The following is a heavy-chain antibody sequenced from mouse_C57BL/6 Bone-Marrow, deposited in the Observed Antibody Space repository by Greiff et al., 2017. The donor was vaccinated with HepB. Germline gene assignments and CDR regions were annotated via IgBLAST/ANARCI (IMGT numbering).Heavy chain of an antibody. J-gene: IGHJ4*01. CDR2: INPYNGGT. Sequence: EVKLQESGPVLVKPGASVKMSCKASGYTFTDYYMNWVKQSHGKSLEWIGVINPYNGGTSYNQKFKGKATLTVDKSSSTAYMELNSLTSEDSAVYYCARESFYYGSVMDYWGQGTSVTVSS. V-gene: IGHV1-19*01. CDR3: ARESFYYGSVMDY. CDR1: GYTFTDYY. D-gene: IGHD1-1*01.